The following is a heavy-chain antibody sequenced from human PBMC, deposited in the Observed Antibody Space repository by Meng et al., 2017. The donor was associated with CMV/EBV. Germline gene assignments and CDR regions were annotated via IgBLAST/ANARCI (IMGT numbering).Heavy chain of an antibody. CDR2: IKQDGSEK. CDR1: GFTFSSYW. Sequence: GESLKISCAASGFTFSSYWMSWVRQAPGKGLEWVANIKQDGSEKYYVDSVKGRFTISRDNAKNSLYLQMNSLRAEDTAVYYCARDGPYGDPLHYWGQGTLVTVSS. D-gene: IGHD4-17*01. J-gene: IGHJ4*02. CDR3: ARDGPYGDPLHY. V-gene: IGHV3-7*01.